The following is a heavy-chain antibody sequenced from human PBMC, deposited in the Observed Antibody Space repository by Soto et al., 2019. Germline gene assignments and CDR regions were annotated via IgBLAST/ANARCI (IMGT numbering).Heavy chain of an antibody. CDR1: GYTFTSYG. Sequence: EASVKVSCKASGYTFTSYGISWVRQAPGQGPEWMGWINIYNGNTNYAQKIQGRVTMTTDTATSTAYMELRSLRSDDTAVYYCARDLTYVGPFDIWGQGTMVTVSS. CDR3: ARDLTYVGPFDI. CDR2: INIYNGNT. D-gene: IGHD7-27*01. V-gene: IGHV1-18*01. J-gene: IGHJ3*02.